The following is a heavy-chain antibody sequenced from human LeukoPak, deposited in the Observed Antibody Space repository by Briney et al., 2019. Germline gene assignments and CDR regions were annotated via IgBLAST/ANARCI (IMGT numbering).Heavy chain of an antibody. V-gene: IGHV3-53*01. Sequence: GGSLGLSCAASGFTVSRNYMSWVRQAPGKGLEWVSVIHSGGSTNYADSVKGRFTISRDNSKNTLYLQMNSLRAEDTAVYYCASGSSGWYGGFDYWGQGTLVTVSS. J-gene: IGHJ4*02. CDR2: IHSGGST. CDR3: ASGSSGWYGGFDY. CDR1: GFTVSRNY. D-gene: IGHD6-19*01.